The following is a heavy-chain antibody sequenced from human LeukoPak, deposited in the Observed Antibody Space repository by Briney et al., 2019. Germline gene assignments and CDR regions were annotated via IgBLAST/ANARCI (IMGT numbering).Heavy chain of an antibody. Sequence: GGSLILSCAASGFTFNIYSMNWVRQAPGKGLEWVSSISGTSNYIYYADSVKGRFTISRDNAKNSLFLQTNSLRAEDTAVYYCASRTVTYAFDIWGQGTMVTVSS. CDR2: ISGTSNYI. V-gene: IGHV3-21*01. D-gene: IGHD4-17*01. CDR1: GFTFNIYS. CDR3: ASRTVTYAFDI. J-gene: IGHJ3*02.